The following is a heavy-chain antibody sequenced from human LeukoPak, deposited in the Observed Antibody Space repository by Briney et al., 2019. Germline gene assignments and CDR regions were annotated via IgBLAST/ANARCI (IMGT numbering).Heavy chain of an antibody. CDR2: ISSNGGST. Sequence: GGSLRLSCAASGFTFSSYGMNWVRQAPGKGLEYVSAISSNGGSTDYADSVKGRFTISRDNSKNTLYLQMSSLRAEDTAVYYCVKGRVVVVPAAPTQFDYWGQGTLVTVSS. D-gene: IGHD2-2*01. V-gene: IGHV3-64D*06. J-gene: IGHJ4*02. CDR3: VKGRVVVVPAAPTQFDY. CDR1: GFTFSSYG.